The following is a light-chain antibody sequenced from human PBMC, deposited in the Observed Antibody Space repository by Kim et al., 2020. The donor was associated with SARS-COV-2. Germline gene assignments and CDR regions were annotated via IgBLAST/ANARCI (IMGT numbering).Light chain of an antibody. Sequence: ASDGDRVTITCRARQDIENSLAWYQQKPGKVPKLLIYAASTLQSGVPSRFSGSGSGTEFTLTISSLQTEDVATYYCQNYNSAPWTFGPGTKVDIK. V-gene: IGKV1-27*01. CDR3: QNYNSAPWT. J-gene: IGKJ1*01. CDR2: AAS. CDR1: QDIENS.